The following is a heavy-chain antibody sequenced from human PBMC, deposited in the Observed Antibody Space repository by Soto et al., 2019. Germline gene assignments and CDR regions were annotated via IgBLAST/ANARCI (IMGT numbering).Heavy chain of an antibody. Sequence: GGSLRLSCAASGFTFSSYGMHWVRQAPGKGLEWVAVISYDGSNKYYADSVKGRFTISRDNSKNTLYLQMNSLRAEDTAVYYCAKEIFWSNHVNWFDPWGQGTLVTVSS. CDR3: AKEIFWSNHVNWFDP. V-gene: IGHV3-30*18. CDR2: ISYDGSNK. J-gene: IGHJ5*02. D-gene: IGHD3-3*01. CDR1: GFTFSSYG.